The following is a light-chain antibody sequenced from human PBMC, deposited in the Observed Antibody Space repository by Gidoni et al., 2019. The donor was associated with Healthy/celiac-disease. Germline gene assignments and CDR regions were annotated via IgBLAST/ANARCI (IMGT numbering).Light chain of an antibody. CDR1: QSISSW. CDR3: QQYNSYPYT. J-gene: IGKJ2*01. V-gene: IGKV1-5*03. CDR2: KAS. Sequence: DIQMAQSPSTLSASVGDRVTITCRASQSISSWLAWYQQKPGKAPKLLIYKASSLESGVPSRFSGSGSGTEFTLTISSLQPDDFATYYCQQYNSYPYTFGQGTKLEIK.